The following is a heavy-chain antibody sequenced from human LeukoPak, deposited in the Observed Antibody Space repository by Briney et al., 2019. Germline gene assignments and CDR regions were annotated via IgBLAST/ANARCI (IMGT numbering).Heavy chain of an antibody. J-gene: IGHJ3*01. Sequence: SETLSLTCTVSGGSINNYYWSWIRQPAGKGLEWIGRIYTRGSTNYNPSLKSRVTMSVDTSKNQFSLKLSSVTAADTAVYYCARGRYCSADICSGGDAFDVWGQGTMVSVSS. CDR3: ARGRYCSADICSGGDAFDV. V-gene: IGHV4-4*07. D-gene: IGHD2-15*01. CDR2: IYTRGST. CDR1: GGSINNYY.